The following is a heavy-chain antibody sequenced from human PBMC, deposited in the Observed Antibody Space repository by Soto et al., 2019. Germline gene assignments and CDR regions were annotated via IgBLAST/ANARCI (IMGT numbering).Heavy chain of an antibody. CDR2: ISWNSGSI. CDR3: AKGEWELLPDAFDI. J-gene: IGHJ3*02. Sequence: FLTLSCAASGLTFDDYAMHWVRQAPGKGLEWVSGISWNSGSIGYADSVKGRFTISRDNAKNSLYLQMNSLRAEDTALYYCAKGEWELLPDAFDIWGQGTMVTVS. D-gene: IGHD1-26*01. CDR1: GLTFDDYA. V-gene: IGHV3-9*01.